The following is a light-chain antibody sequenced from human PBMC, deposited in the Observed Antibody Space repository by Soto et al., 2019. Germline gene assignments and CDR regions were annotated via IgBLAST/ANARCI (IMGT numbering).Light chain of an antibody. V-gene: IGKV2-30*01. CDR2: KVS. Sequence: DVVMTQSPLSLPVTLGQPASISCRSSQSLGYSDGNTLLNWFHQRPGQSPRRLIYKVSNRDSGVPDRFSGSGSGTDFTLKISRVEPEDVGVYYCMQGTHLPRTFGQGTKVEIK. CDR1: QSLGYSDGNTL. CDR3: MQGTHLPRT. J-gene: IGKJ1*01.